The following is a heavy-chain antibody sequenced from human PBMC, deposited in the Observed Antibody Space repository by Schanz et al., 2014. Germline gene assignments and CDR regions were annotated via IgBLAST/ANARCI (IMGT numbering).Heavy chain of an antibody. CDR2: INTGSNYI. D-gene: IGHD1-26*01. V-gene: IGHV3-11*03. Sequence: VQLLESGGGLVEPGGSLRLSCAASGFTFGDYAMTWVRQAPGKGLEWISFINTGSNYINYADSVKGRFTISRDNTKNSLFLQLNSLRADDTAVYYCARNRGSGGQNWYFDLWGRGTLVTVSS. CDR3: ARNRGSGGQNWYFDL. J-gene: IGHJ2*01. CDR1: GFTFGDYA.